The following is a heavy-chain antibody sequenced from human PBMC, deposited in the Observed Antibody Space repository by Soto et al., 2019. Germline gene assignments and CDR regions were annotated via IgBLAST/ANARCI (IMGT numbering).Heavy chain of an antibody. J-gene: IGHJ5*02. CDR2: IYYSGST. V-gene: IGHV4-59*01. D-gene: IGHD2-15*01. Sequence: SETLSLTCTVSGGSISSYYWSWIRQPPGKGLEWIGYIYYSGSTNYNPSLKSRVTISVDTSKNQFSLKLSSVTAADTAVYYCARGGYCSGGSCPGWFDPWGQGTLVTVSS. CDR3: ARGGYCSGGSCPGWFDP. CDR1: GGSISSYY.